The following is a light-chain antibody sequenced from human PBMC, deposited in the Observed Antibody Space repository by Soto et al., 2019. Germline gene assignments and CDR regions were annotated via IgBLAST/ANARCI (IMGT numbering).Light chain of an antibody. V-gene: IGLV2-11*01. J-gene: IGLJ2*01. Sequence: QSALTQPRSVSGSPGQSVTISCTGTSSDVGGYDFVSWYQHHPGKAPKVMIFGVNKRASGVPDRFSGSKSGNTASLTISGLQAEDEADYFCSYVGGSTLLFGGGTKVTVL. CDR1: SSDVGGYDF. CDR2: GVN. CDR3: CSYVGGSTLL.